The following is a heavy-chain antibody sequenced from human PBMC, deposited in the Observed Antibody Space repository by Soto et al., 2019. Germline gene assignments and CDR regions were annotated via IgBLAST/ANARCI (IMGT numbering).Heavy chain of an antibody. Sequence: EVQLLESGGGLVQPGGSLRLACAASGLTFSRYTMGWVRQAPGKGLEWVSAIIASGSITYYADSVKGRFTISRDNSKDTLYLQMNSVSAEDTAVYYCAKALRGPEAGTGYFDLWGRGPLVTVYS. CDR2: IIASGSIT. CDR1: GLTFSRYT. J-gene: IGHJ2*01. V-gene: IGHV3-23*01. CDR3: AKALRGPEAGTGYFDL. D-gene: IGHD6-13*01.